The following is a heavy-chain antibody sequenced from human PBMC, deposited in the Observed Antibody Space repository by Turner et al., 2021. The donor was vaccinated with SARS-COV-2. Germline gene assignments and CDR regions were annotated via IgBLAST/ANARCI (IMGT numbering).Heavy chain of an antibody. CDR1: GDSISSSGYY. CDR2: VHKRGSA. J-gene: IGHJ4*02. V-gene: IGHV4-39*07. CDR3: ARGFDY. Sequence: QLQLQESGPGLLKPSDTLSLTCSVSGDSISSSGYYWAWIRQPPGKGLEWLGSVHKRGSAYYNPSLKSRVTTSIDTSMNQFSLKLSSVTAADTAVYYCARGFDYWGQGTLVTVSS.